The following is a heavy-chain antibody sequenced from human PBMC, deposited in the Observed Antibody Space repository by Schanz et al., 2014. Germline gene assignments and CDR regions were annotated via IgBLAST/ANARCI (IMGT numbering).Heavy chain of an antibody. Sequence: EVQLVESGGGLVQPGGSLRLSRAASGFTFSDYYMAWIRQAPGKGLEWVANIKEDGSEKYYVDSVKGRFTISRDNGETSVYLQINSLRVEDTAVYYCARFLARYQYYGVDVWGQGTTVIVSS. CDR2: IKEDGSEK. D-gene: IGHD3-3*01. CDR1: GFTFSDYY. CDR3: ARFLARYQYYGVDV. V-gene: IGHV3-7*03. J-gene: IGHJ6*02.